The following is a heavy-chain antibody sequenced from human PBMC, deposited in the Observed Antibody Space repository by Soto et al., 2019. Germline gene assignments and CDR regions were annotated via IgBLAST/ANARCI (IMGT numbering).Heavy chain of an antibody. CDR1: GFTFSSHW. J-gene: IGHJ3*01. D-gene: IGHD2-2*01. CDR3: AREAGYCRRTICYRRAFDL. CDR2: VNTDGATK. V-gene: IGHV3-74*01. Sequence: EVELVESGGDLVQPGGSLRLSCAASGFTFSSHWMHWVRQVPGKGLVWIGRVNTDGATKSYADAVKGRFTISRDNAKNTVFLLMDGLTAEDTSTYYCAREAGYCRRTICYRRAFDLWGQGIMVTVSP.